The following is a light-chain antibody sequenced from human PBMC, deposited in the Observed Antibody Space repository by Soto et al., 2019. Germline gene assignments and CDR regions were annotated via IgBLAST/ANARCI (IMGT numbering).Light chain of an antibody. CDR2: EVS. CDR3: SSSGGRYNYV. J-gene: IGLJ1*01. Sequence: QSALTQPPSAAGSPGQSVTISCTGTSSDVGGYNYVSWYQQYPGKATKLMIYEVSKRPSGVPHRFSGSKSGNTASLTVSGQQAEDDADYYCSSSGGRYNYVFGTGTKLTVL. V-gene: IGLV2-8*01. CDR1: SSDVGGYNY.